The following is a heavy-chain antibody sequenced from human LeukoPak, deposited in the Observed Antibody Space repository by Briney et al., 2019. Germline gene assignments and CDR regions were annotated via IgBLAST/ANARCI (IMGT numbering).Heavy chain of an antibody. D-gene: IGHD3-9*01. V-gene: IGHV3-33*01. Sequence: GGSLRLSCAASGFTFSSYGMHWVRQAPGKGLEWVAVIWYDGSNKCCADSVKGRFTISRDNSKNTLYLQMNSLRAEDTAVYYCARDRRSYDILTGFDYWGQGTLVTVSS. J-gene: IGHJ4*02. CDR2: IWYDGSNK. CDR1: GFTFSSYG. CDR3: ARDRRSYDILTGFDY.